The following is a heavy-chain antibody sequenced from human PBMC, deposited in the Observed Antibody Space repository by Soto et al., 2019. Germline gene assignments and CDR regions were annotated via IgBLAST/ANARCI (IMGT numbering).Heavy chain of an antibody. J-gene: IGHJ6*02. CDR2: IRSKANSYAT. D-gene: IGHD3-3*01. Sequence: GSLRPSCAASGFTFSGSAMHWVRQASGKGLEWVGRIRSKANSYATAYAASVKGRFTISRDDSKNTAYLQMNSLKTEDTAVYYCTRHSSRDFWSLDYYYYGMDVWGQGTTVTVSS. CDR1: GFTFSGSA. V-gene: IGHV3-73*01. CDR3: TRHSSRDFWSLDYYYYGMDV.